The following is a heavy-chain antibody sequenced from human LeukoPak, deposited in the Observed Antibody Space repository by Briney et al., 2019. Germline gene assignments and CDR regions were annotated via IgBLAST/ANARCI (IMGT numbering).Heavy chain of an antibody. CDR1: GGSFSGYY. D-gene: IGHD3-10*01. J-gene: IGHJ4*02. CDR3: ARGSVRGVPLCAY. V-gene: IGHV4-34*01. CDR2: INQSGST. Sequence: SXTLSLTCAVYGGSFSGYYLSWVRQPPGKGLEWIGEINQSGSTNYNPSLKSRVTISVDTSKNQFSLKLNSVTPADTAVYYCARGSVRGVPLCAYWGQGTLVTVSS.